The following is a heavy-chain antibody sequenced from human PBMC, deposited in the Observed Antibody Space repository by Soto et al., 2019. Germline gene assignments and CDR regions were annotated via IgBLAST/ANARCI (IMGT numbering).Heavy chain of an antibody. CDR1: GYTLTELS. D-gene: IGHD1-1*01. J-gene: IGHJ4*02. CDR2: IDPEDGET. Sequence: ASVKVSCKVSGYTLTELSMHWVRQAPGKGLEWMGGIDPEDGETSYAQKFQGRVTMTGDTSTNTVYMELSSLRSEDTAVYYCARGTTRKDSGAVLYFDYWGQGTLVTVSS. V-gene: IGHV1-24*01. CDR3: ARGTTRKDSGAVLYFDY.